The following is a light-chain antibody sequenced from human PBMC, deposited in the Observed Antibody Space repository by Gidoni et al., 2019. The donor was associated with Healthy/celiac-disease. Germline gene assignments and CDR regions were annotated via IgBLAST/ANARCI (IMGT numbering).Light chain of an antibody. J-gene: IGKJ4*01. Sequence: EIVLTQYPATLSLSPGERATLPCRASQIVSSYLDWYQQKPGQAPRPLIYDASNRATGIPARFSGSGSGTDFTLTISSLEPEDFAVYYCQQRSNWPLTFGGGTKVEIK. CDR2: DAS. CDR3: QQRSNWPLT. CDR1: QIVSSY. V-gene: IGKV3-11*01.